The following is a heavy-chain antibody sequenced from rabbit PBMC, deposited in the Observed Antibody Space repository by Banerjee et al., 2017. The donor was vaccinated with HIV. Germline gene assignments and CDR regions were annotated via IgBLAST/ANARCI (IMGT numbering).Heavy chain of an antibody. CDR3: ARDLAGVIGWNFDL. D-gene: IGHD4-1*01. Sequence: QQQLEESGGGLVKPGGTLTLTCKASGFDFSSNAMCWFRQAPGKGLELIACIYAGSSGRTWYASWVNGRFTISKASWTTVTLQMTSLTAADTATYFCARDLAGVIGWNFDLWGPGTLVTVS. CDR2: IYAGSSGRT. J-gene: IGHJ4*01. CDR1: GFDFSSNA. V-gene: IGHV1S45*01.